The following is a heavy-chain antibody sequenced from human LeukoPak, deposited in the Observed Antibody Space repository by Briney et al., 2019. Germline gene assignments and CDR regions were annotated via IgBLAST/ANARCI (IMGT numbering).Heavy chain of an antibody. CDR3: ARDSQYCSGGSCYLFYYYYMDV. J-gene: IGHJ6*03. V-gene: IGHV3-48*01. CDR2: ISSSSSTI. CDR1: GFTFSSYS. Sequence: GGSLRLSCAASGFTFSSYSMNWVRQAPGKGLEWVSYISSSSSTIYYADSVKGRFTISRDNAKNSLYLQMNSLRAEDTAVYYCARDSQYCSGGSCYLFYYYYMDVWGKGTTVTVSS. D-gene: IGHD2-15*01.